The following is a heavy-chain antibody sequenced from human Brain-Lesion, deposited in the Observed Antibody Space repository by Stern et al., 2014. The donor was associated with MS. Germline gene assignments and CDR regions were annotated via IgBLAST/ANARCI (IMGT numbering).Heavy chain of an antibody. D-gene: IGHD2-15*01. CDR3: AGEEDIRYCSGGSCTGNWFDP. CDR1: GGSVSSTSYA. J-gene: IGHJ5*02. V-gene: IGHV4-39*01. CDR2: LYYSGNT. Sequence: QMQLQESGPGLVKPSETLSLTCTVAGGSVSSTSYAWAWIRQPPGKGLEWIGTLYYSGNTYYSPSLKSRLPISLNTSQNQISLQLRSVTAADTAVYYCAGEEDIRYCSGGSCTGNWFDPWGQGTLVTVSS.